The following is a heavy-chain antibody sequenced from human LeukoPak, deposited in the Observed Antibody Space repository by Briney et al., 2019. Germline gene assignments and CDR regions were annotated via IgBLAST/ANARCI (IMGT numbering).Heavy chain of an antibody. CDR2: INPNSGGT. J-gene: IGHJ5*02. D-gene: IGHD6-19*01. V-gene: IGHV1-2*02. Sequence: GASVKVSCKASGYTFTGYYMHWVRQAPGQGLEWMGWINPNSGGTNYAQKVQGRVTMTRDTSISTAYMELSRLRSDDTAVYYCARGWVPYTVAGTRFFGWFDPWGQGTLVTVSS. CDR3: ARGWVPYTVAGTRFFGWFDP. CDR1: GYTFTGYY.